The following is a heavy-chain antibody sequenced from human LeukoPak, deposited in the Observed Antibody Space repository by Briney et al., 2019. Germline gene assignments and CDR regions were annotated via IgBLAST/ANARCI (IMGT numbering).Heavy chain of an antibody. V-gene: IGHV4-59*01. CDR2: IYYSGST. CDR1: GGSISSYH. D-gene: IGHD3-16*01. J-gene: IGHJ4*02. CDR3: ARGVSGSYVFDY. Sequence: SETLSLTCTVSGGSISSYHWSWIRQPPGKGLEWIGYIYYSGSTNYNPSLKSRVSISVDTPKNQFCLKLSSVTAADTAAYYCARGVSGSYVFDYWGQGTLVTVPS.